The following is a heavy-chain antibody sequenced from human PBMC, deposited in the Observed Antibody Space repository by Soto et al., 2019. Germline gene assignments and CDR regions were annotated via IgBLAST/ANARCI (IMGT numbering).Heavy chain of an antibody. J-gene: IGHJ4*02. CDR3: ARDRGLLVAAAGHFDY. D-gene: IGHD2-15*01. CDR1: GYTFTSYG. Sequence: QVQLVQSGAEVKKPGASVKVSCKASGYTFTSYGISWVRQAPGQGLEWMGWISAYNGNTNYAQKLQGRVTMTTDTSTSTAYRELRSLRSDDTAVYYCARDRGLLVAAAGHFDYWGQGTLVTVSS. CDR2: ISAYNGNT. V-gene: IGHV1-18*01.